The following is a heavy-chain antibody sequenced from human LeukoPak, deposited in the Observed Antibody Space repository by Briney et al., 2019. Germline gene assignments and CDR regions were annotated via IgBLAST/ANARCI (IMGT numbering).Heavy chain of an antibody. V-gene: IGHV1-2*02. CDR1: GYTFTGYY. J-gene: IGHJ5*02. D-gene: IGHD2-15*01. CDR3: ARVKHRYCSGGSCYFNWFDP. Sequence: EASVKVSCKASGYTFTGYYMHWVRQAPGQGLEWMGWINPNSGGTNYAQKFQGRVTMTRDTPISTAYMELSRLRSDDTAVYYCARVKHRYCSGGSCYFNWFDPWGQGTLVTVSS. CDR2: INPNSGGT.